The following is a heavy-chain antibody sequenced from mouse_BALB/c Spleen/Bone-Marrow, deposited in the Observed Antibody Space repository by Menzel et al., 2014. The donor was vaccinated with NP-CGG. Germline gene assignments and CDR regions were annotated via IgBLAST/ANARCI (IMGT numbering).Heavy chain of an antibody. J-gene: IGHJ3*01. CDR2: INPASSTI. CDR3: AKNYYYGYVAY. V-gene: IGHV4-1*02. D-gene: IGHD1-2*01. CDR1: GFDFXRYW. Sequence: EVHLVESGGGLVQPGGSLELSCAASGFDFXRYWMTWVRQAPGKGLEWIGEINPASSTINYTPSLKDKFIISRDNAKNTLYLQMSKVRSEDTALYYCAKNYYYGYVAYWGQGTLVTVSA.